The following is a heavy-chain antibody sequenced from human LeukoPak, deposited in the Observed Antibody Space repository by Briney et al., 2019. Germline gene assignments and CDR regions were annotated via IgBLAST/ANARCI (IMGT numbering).Heavy chain of an antibody. CDR1: GFTFSSYG. V-gene: IGHV3-30*03. J-gene: IGHJ6*02. Sequence: GGSLRLSCAASGFTFSSYGMHWVRQAPGKGLEWVAVISYDGSNKYYADSVKGRFTISRDNSKNTLYLQMNSLRAEDTAVYYCARAQVDTAMAGYYYGMDVWGQGTTVTVSS. CDR2: ISYDGSNK. D-gene: IGHD5-18*01. CDR3: ARAQVDTAMAGYYYGMDV.